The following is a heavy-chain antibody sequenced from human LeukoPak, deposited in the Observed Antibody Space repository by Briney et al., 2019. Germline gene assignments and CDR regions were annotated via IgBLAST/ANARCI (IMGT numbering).Heavy chain of an antibody. Sequence: PSETLSLTCTVSGGSISSYHWSWIRQPAGKGLEWIGRIYTSGSTNYNPSLKSRVTMSVDTSKNQFPLKLSSVTAADTAVYYCARAKSGWYPENNYFDYWGQGTLVTVSS. CDR2: IYTSGST. V-gene: IGHV4-4*07. D-gene: IGHD6-19*01. J-gene: IGHJ4*02. CDR3: ARAKSGWYPENNYFDY. CDR1: GGSISSYH.